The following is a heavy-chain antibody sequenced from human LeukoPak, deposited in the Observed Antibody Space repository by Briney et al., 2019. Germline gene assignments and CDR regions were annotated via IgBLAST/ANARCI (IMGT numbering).Heavy chain of an antibody. D-gene: IGHD3-16*01. CDR1: GYSISSGYY. J-gene: IGHJ4*02. V-gene: IGHV4-38-2*02. CDR3: ARHIGGGGASFDY. Sequence: PSETLSLTCTVSGYSISSGYYWGWIRQPPGKGLEWIGSIYHSGSTYYNPSLKSRVTISVDKSKNQFSLKLSSVTAADTAVYYCARHIGGGGASFDYWGQGTLVTVSS. CDR2: IYHSGST.